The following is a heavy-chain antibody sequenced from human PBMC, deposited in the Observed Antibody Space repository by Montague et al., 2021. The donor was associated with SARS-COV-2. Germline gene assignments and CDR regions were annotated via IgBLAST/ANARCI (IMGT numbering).Heavy chain of an antibody. Sequence: SETLSLTCTVSGGSISSSSYYWGWIRQPPGKGLEWIGSIYYSGSTYYNPSFKSRVTISVDTSKNQFSLKLSSVTAADTAVYYGARQGDQLLSEYWFDHWGQGTLVTVSS. CDR1: GGSISSSSYY. J-gene: IGHJ5*02. D-gene: IGHD2-2*01. CDR2: IYYSGST. CDR3: ARQGDQLLSEYWFDH. V-gene: IGHV4-39*01.